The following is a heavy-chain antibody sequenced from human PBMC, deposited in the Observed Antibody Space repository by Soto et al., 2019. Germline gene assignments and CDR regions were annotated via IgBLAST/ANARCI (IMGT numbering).Heavy chain of an antibody. CDR1: GDSISSYNYH. V-gene: IGHV4-39*01. J-gene: IGHJ4*02. CDR2: SGTT. CDR3: TTYGGDTGRFDY. Sequence: SDTLSLTCPVSGDSISSYNYHWTWIRQSPGKGPEWIGSGTTYYNPSLRSHVTISVDTSKNQFSLQMYSVTAADTAVYYCTTYGGDTGRFDYWGQGILVNVSS. D-gene: IGHD4-17*01.